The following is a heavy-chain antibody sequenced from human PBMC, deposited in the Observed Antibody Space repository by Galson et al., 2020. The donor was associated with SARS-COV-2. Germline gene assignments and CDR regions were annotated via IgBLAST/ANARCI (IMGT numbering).Heavy chain of an antibody. V-gene: IGHV1-18*01. J-gene: IGHJ4*02. D-gene: IGHD1-26*01. Sequence: ASVKVSCKASGYTFTSYGISWVRQAPGQGLEWMGWISAYNGNTNYAQKPQGRVTMTTDTSTSTAYMELRSLRSDDTAVYYCALAVVYSGSYNYWGQGTLVTVSS. CDR2: ISAYNGNT. CDR1: GYTFTSYG. CDR3: ALAVVYSGSYNY.